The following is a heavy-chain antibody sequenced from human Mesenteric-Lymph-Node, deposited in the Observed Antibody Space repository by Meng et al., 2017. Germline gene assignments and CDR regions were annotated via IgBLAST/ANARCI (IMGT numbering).Heavy chain of an antibody. CDR3: AKGGISGSHYIFDS. D-gene: IGHD1-26*01. CDR2: IITIFGKA. V-gene: IGHV1-69*05. Sequence: SVKVSCKASGGAFSSYAFTWVRQAPGQGLEWMGGIITIFGKANYAQKFQGRVTITTDKSTSTVYMEVNSLRADDTAVYDCAKGGISGSHYIFDSWGQGTLVTVSS. CDR1: GGAFSSYA. J-gene: IGHJ4*02.